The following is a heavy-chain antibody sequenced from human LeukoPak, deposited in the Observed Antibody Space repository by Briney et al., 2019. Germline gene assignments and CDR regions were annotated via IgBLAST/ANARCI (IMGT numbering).Heavy chain of an antibody. CDR3: ARIPLRSHFDY. J-gene: IGHJ4*02. V-gene: IGHV4-59*08. CDR1: GGSISSYY. CDR2: IYYSGST. Sequence: PSETLSLTCTVSGGSISSYYWSWIRQPPGKGLEWIGYIYYSGSTNYNPSLKSRVTISVDTSKNQFSLKLSSVTAADTAVYYCARIPLRSHFDYWGQGTLVTVSS.